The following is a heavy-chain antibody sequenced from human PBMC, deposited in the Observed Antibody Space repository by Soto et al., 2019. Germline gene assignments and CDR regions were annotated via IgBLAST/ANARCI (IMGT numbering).Heavy chain of an antibody. Sequence: QVQLQESGPGLVKPSQTLSLTCTVSGGSISSGGYYWSWIRQHPGKGLEWLGHIYYSGGTYYNPSLEGRVTISVDMSKSQFSPRLSSVTGADTAVYYWAGYGDYEGGDFWGQGTTVIVSS. CDR2: IYYSGGT. J-gene: IGHJ3*01. CDR3: AGYGDYEGGDF. D-gene: IGHD4-17*01. V-gene: IGHV4-31*03. CDR1: GGSISSGGYY.